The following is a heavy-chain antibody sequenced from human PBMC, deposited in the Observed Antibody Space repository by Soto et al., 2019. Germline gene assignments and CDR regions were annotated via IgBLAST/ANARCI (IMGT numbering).Heavy chain of an antibody. J-gene: IGHJ4*02. CDR1: GGSISSGGYS. CDR2: IYHSGST. V-gene: IGHV4-30-2*01. Sequence: SETLSLTCAVSGGSISSGGYSWSWIRQPPGKGLEWIGYIYHSGSTYYNPSLKSRVTISVDRSKNQFSLKLSSVTAADTAVYYCARGISYSTPYYFDYWGQGTLVTVSS. D-gene: IGHD6-13*01. CDR3: ARGISYSTPYYFDY.